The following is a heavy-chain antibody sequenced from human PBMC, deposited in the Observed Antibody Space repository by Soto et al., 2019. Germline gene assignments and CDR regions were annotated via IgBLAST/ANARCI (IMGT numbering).Heavy chain of an antibody. CDR1: GFTFSDYY. D-gene: IGHD6-6*01. CDR2: ISGSGCST. J-gene: IGHJ6*02. CDR3: ANLPLDYYYYGMDV. V-gene: IGHV3-11*01. Sequence: GGSLRLSCAASGFTFSDYYMSWVRQAPGKGLEWVSCISGSGCSTYYADSVKGRFTISRDNSKNSLSLQMNNLRAEDTAIYYCANLPLDYYYYGMDVWGQGTTVTVSS.